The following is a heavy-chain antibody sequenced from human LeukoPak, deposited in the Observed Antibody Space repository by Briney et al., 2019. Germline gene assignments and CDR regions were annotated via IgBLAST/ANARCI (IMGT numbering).Heavy chain of an antibody. D-gene: IGHD5-12*01. V-gene: IGHV1-2*02. CDR1: GYTFTGYY. CDR3: ARDPLHSGYDENDH. CDR2: INPNSGGT. J-gene: IGHJ4*02. Sequence: ASVKVSCKASGYTFTGYYMHWVRQAPGQGLEWMGWINPNSGGTNYAQKFQGRVTMTRDTSISTAYMELSRLRSDDTAVYYCARDPLHSGYDENDHWGQGTLVTVSS.